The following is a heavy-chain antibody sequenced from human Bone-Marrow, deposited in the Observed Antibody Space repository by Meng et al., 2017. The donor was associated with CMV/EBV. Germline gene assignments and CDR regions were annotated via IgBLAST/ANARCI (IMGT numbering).Heavy chain of an antibody. CDR3: ARTYYDFWSGYHNGFDY. Sequence: SETLSLTCTVAGGSISSSSYYWGWIRQPPGKGLEWTGRINYSRSTYYNTSLKSRVTISVDTSKNQFSLKLSSVTAADTAVYYCARTYYDFWSGYHNGFDYWGQGTLVTVSS. D-gene: IGHD3-3*01. J-gene: IGHJ4*02. CDR2: INYSRST. CDR1: GGSISSSSYY. V-gene: IGHV4-39*01.